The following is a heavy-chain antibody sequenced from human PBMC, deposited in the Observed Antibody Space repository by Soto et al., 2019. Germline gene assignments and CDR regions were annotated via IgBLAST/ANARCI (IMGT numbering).Heavy chain of an antibody. CDR2: ISSSSSTI. Sequence: GGSLRLSCAASGFTFSSYSMNWVRQAPGKGLEWVSYISSSSSTIYSADSVKGRFTISRDNAKNSLYLQMNSLRDEDTAVYYCARDLQGPYDSSGYDALDIWGQGTMVTVSS. V-gene: IGHV3-48*02. D-gene: IGHD3-22*01. CDR3: ARDLQGPYDSSGYDALDI. CDR1: GFTFSSYS. J-gene: IGHJ3*02.